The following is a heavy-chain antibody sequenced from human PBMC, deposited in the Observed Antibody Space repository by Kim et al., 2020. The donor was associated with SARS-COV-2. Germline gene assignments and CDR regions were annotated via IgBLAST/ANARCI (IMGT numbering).Heavy chain of an antibody. CDR3: ARGYGERPIDY. D-gene: IGHD4-17*01. CDR2: T. V-gene: IGHV4-34*01. Sequence: TNQNPPLKSRVTISVDTSKNQCSLKLSSVTAADTAVYYCARGYGERPIDYWGQGTLVTVSS. J-gene: IGHJ4*02.